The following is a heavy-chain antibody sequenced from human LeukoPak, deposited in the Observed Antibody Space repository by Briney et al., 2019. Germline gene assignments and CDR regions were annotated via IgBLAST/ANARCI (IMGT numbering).Heavy chain of an antibody. CDR2: IYYSGST. CDR1: GGSISGGAYY. CDR3: ARVGSGSYYNLFDY. D-gene: IGHD3-10*01. Sequence: SETPSLTCTVSGGSISGGAYYWGWVRQQPGRGLEWSGYIYYSGSTYYNPSLKSRVTISVDTSKNQFSLKLSSVTAADTAVYYCARVGSGSYYNLFDYWGQGTLVTVSS. J-gene: IGHJ4*02. V-gene: IGHV4-31*03.